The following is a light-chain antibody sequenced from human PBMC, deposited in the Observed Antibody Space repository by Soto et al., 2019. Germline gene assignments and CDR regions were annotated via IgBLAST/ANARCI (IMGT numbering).Light chain of an antibody. CDR2: AAS. V-gene: IGKV3-20*01. CDR1: QRISSSY. Sequence: EVVLTQSPGTLSLSPGERTTLSCRASQRISSSYLAWYQQKPGQAPRLLIYAASSRATGIPDRFSGSGSGTDFTLTISRLESEDFAVYYCQQYGSSRWTFGQGTKVEI. CDR3: QQYGSSRWT. J-gene: IGKJ1*01.